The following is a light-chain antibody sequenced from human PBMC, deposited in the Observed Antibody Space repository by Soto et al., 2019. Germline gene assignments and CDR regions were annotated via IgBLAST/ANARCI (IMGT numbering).Light chain of an antibody. Sequence: QSVLTQPPSASGTPGQRVTISYSGSSSSIGSYSVNWFQQLPGTAPKLLIYINNQRPSGVPDRFSGSKSGTSASLAISGLQSEDEADYYCAAWEDSLNGYVFGTGTKVTVL. V-gene: IGLV1-44*01. CDR3: AAWEDSLNGYV. J-gene: IGLJ1*01. CDR2: INN. CDR1: SSSIGSYS.